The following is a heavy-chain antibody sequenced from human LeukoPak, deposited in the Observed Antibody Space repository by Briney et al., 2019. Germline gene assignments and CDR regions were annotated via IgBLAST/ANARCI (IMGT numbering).Heavy chain of an antibody. Sequence: GESLKISCKGSGYSFTSYWIGWVRQLPGKGLEWMGIIYPGDSDTRYSPSFQGQVTISADKSISTAYLQWSSLKASDTAMYYCATLLAVAGTYFDYWGQGTLDTVSS. CDR2: IYPGDSDT. J-gene: IGHJ4*02. V-gene: IGHV5-51*01. D-gene: IGHD6-19*01. CDR1: GYSFTSYW. CDR3: ATLLAVAGTYFDY.